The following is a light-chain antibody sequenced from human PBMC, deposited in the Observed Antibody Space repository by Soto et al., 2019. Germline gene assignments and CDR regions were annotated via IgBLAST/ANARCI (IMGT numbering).Light chain of an antibody. V-gene: IGKV1-39*01. CDR2: AAS. Sequence: DIQMTQSPSSLSASVGDRVTITCRASQSISTFLNWYQHRPGQAPKLLIYAASTLQSGVPSRFSGGGSGTEFTLSINGLQPEDFATYYCRERNTTPAPTFGGGTKVENK. J-gene: IGKJ4*01. CDR3: RERNTTPAPT. CDR1: QSISTF.